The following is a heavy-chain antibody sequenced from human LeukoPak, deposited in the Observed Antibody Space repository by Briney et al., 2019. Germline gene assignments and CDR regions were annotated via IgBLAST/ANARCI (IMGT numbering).Heavy chain of an antibody. Sequence: SQTLSLTCTVSGGSISSYYWSWIRQPPGKGLEWIGYIYYSGSTNYNPSLGSRVTISVDTSKNQFSLKLSSVTAADTAVYYCARARPLRYFDWLDSNWFDPWGQGTLVTVSS. D-gene: IGHD3-9*01. J-gene: IGHJ5*02. CDR2: IYYSGST. CDR3: ARARPLRYFDWLDSNWFDP. CDR1: GGSISSYY. V-gene: IGHV4-59*01.